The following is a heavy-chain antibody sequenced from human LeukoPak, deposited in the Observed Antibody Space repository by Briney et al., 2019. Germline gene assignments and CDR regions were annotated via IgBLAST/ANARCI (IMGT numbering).Heavy chain of an antibody. D-gene: IGHD5-12*01. CDR3: ARQTFSGYDVRYYYYMDV. Sequence: SETLSLTCTVSGGSISSSSYYRGWIRQPPGKGLEWIGSIYYSGSTYYNPSLKSRVTISVDTSKNQFSLKLSSVTAADTAVYYCARQTFSGYDVRYYYYMDVWGKGTTVTVSS. V-gene: IGHV4-39*01. CDR1: GGSISSSSYY. J-gene: IGHJ6*03. CDR2: IYYSGST.